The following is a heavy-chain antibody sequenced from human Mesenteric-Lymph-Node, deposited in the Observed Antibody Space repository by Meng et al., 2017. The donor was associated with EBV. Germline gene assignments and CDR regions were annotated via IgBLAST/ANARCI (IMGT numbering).Heavy chain of an antibody. CDR3: TRQGSTIHY. D-gene: IGHD5-24*01. CDR1: GYSFTSYW. CDR2: IYPGDSDT. J-gene: IGHJ4*02. V-gene: IGHV5-51*01. Sequence: VQPVLSVAEVKHPGACRKISCKGSGYSFTSYWIAWVRQMPGKGLESMGIIYPGDSDTRYSPSFQGQVTISADKSISTVYLQWSSLKASDTAMYYCTRQGSTIHYWGQGTLVNVSS.